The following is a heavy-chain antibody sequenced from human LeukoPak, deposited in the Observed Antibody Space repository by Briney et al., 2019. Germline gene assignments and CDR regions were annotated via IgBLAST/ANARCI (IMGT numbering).Heavy chain of an antibody. Sequence: GGSLRLSCAASEFTFGTYAMSWVRQAPGKGLEWVSTIGGGGSSTYYADSVKGRFTISRDNSKNTLSLQMSSLRAEDTAVYYCAEHTPGHYFDYWGQGALVTVSS. CDR3: AEHTPGHYFDY. CDR2: IGGGGSST. J-gene: IGHJ4*02. V-gene: IGHV3-23*01. CDR1: EFTFGTYA.